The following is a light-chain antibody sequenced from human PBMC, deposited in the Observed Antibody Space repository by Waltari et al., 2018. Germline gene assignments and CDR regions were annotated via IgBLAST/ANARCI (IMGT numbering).Light chain of an antibody. J-gene: IGLJ3*02. Sequence: QSVLTQPPSASGTPGQTVTIPCSGGNSNIRSSYVYWYLQLPETAPRLLIFKTDQRPSGVPDRFSASKSGTSASLVISGLRSEDEGTYYCAAWDDSLRSVLFGGGTKLTVL. V-gene: IGLV1-47*01. CDR3: AAWDDSLRSVL. CDR1: NSNIRSSY. CDR2: KTD.